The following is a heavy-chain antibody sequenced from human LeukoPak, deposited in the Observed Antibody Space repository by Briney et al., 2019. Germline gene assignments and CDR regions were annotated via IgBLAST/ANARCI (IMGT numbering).Heavy chain of an antibody. V-gene: IGHV3-74*01. D-gene: IGHD5-18*01. CDR1: GFTFTTYW. CDR3: ARDAVDTANAV. Sequence: PGGSLRLSCAASGFTFTTYWMHWVRQAPGKGLVWVSHINSDGSITSYADSVKGRFTISRDNAKNTLYLQMSSLRAEDTAVYYCARDAVDTANAVRGQGTTVTVSS. CDR2: INSDGSIT. J-gene: IGHJ6*02.